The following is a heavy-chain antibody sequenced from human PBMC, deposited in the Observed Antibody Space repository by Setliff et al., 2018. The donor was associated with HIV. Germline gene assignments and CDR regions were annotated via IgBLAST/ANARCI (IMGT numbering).Heavy chain of an antibody. Sequence: SETLSLTCAVSGDSVSGYYWSWIRQPAGRGLEWIGRVHNSAGSTYNSSLKSRVTMSVDTAKNQLSLKLTAVSVADTAVYYCARDRIEVLADSPHDVFDIWGRGIMVT. J-gene: IGHJ3*02. CDR2: VHNSAGS. CDR3: ARDRIEVLADSPHDVFDI. D-gene: IGHD3-22*01. CDR1: GDSVSGYY. V-gene: IGHV4-4*07.